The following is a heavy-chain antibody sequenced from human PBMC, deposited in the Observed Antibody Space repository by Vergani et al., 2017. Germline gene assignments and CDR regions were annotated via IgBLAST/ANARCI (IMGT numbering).Heavy chain of an antibody. V-gene: IGHV1-69*04. Sequence: QVQLVQSGAEVKKPGSSVKVSCKASGGTFSSYAISWVRQAPGQGLEWMGRIIPILGIANYAQKFQGRVTITADKSTSTAYMELSSLRSEDTAVYYCARDGGGSFYAVCYYYYGMDVWGQGTTVTVSS. CDR2: IIPILGIA. CDR3: ARDGGGSFYAVCYYYYGMDV. J-gene: IGHJ6*02. D-gene: IGHD2-15*01. CDR1: GGTFSSYA.